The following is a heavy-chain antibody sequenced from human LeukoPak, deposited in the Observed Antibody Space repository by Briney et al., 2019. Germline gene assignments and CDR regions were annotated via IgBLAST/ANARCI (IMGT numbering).Heavy chain of an antibody. D-gene: IGHD3-10*01. CDR2: ISAYNGNT. Sequence: ASVKVSCKASGYTFTSYGISWVRQAPGQGLEWMGWISAYNGNTNYAQKLQGRVTITTDTSTSTAYMELRSLRPDDTAVYYCARDRDTMVRGASDAFDIWGQGTMVTVSS. CDR1: GYTFTSYG. V-gene: IGHV1-18*01. CDR3: ARDRDTMVRGASDAFDI. J-gene: IGHJ3*02.